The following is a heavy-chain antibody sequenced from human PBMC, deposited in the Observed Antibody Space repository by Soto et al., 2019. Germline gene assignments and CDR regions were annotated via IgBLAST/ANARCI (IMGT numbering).Heavy chain of an antibody. D-gene: IGHD5-18*01. CDR2: IIPIFGTA. CDR3: ARGIQLWLFAFDI. J-gene: IGHJ3*02. Sequence: ASVKVSCKASGGTFSSYAISWVRQAPGQGLEWMGGIIPIFGTANYAQKFQGRVTITADESTSTAYMELSSLRSEDTAVYYCARGIQLWLFAFDIWGQGTMVTVSS. CDR1: GGTFSSYA. V-gene: IGHV1-69*13.